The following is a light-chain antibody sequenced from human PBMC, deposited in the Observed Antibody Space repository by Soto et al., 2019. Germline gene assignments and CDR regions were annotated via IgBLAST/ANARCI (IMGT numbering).Light chain of an antibody. Sequence: VLTQPPSVSGVPGQRVTISCTGNNSNLGAGYDVHWYQQLPGAAPKLVVFGNRNRPSGVPERFSGSKSGTSASLAITGLQAEDEADYYCQAYDYSLTAFVFGGGTKLTVL. CDR2: GNR. CDR1: NSNLGAGYD. J-gene: IGLJ3*02. V-gene: IGLV1-40*01. CDR3: QAYDYSLTAFV.